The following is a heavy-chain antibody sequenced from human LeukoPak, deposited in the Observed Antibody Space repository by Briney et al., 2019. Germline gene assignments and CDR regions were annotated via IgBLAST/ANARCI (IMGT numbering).Heavy chain of an antibody. CDR2: INPRGGST. Sequence: ASVKVSCKASGYTFTRYYIHGVRQAPGHGLEWMGIINPRGGSTTYAQKFQGRVTITRDTPTSTVYMVLSSLRSEDTAVYYGARDRYSISSLYDFWGEGTLVTVSS. CDR1: GYTFTRYY. D-gene: IGHD6-6*01. CDR3: ARDRYSISSLYDF. V-gene: IGHV1-46*01. J-gene: IGHJ4*02.